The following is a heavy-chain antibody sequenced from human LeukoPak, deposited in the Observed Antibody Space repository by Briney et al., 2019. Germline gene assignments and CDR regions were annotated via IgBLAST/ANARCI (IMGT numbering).Heavy chain of an antibody. V-gene: IGHV2-5*01. D-gene: IGHD3-10*01. CDR3: AHRGDITMVRGVSPIRGWFDP. CDR2: IYWNDDK. Sequence: SGPTLVNPTQTLTLTCTFSGFSLSTSGVGVGWIRQPPGKALEWLAVIYWNDDKRYSPVLNSRLTITKDTSKNQVVLTMTNLDPVDTATYYGAHRGDITMVRGVSPIRGWFDPWGQGTLVTVSS. CDR1: GFSLSTSGVG. J-gene: IGHJ5*02.